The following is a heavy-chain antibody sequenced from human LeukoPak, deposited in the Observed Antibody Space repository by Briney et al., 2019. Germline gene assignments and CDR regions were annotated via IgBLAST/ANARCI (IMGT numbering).Heavy chain of an antibody. J-gene: IGHJ4*02. D-gene: IGHD3-9*01. CDR1: EFTLITYA. CDR2: INGSSSYI. CDR3: ASEAGFDWN. Sequence: GGSRKLSGAASEFTLITYAMTWAAKPPGKGLEWVSSINGSSSYIYYADSVKGRFTISRDNAKNSLYLQMNSLRVEDTAMYYCASEAGFDWNWGPGTLVTVSS. V-gene: IGHV3-21*01.